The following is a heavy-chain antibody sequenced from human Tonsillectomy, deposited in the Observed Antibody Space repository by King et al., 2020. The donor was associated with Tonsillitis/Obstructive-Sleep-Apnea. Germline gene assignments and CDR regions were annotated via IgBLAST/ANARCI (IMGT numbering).Heavy chain of an antibody. CDR1: GFTFSSSA. V-gene: IGHV3-23*04. CDR3: ARASKQRGFDP. CDR2: ISVSGST. J-gene: IGHJ5*02. Sequence: VQLVESGGGLVHPGGSLRLSCAASGFTFSSSAMSWVRQAPGKGLEWVSAISVSGSTYYAASVKGRFTISRDNSENKVYLQMNSLRAGDTAVYYCARASKQRGFDPWGQGTLVTVSS.